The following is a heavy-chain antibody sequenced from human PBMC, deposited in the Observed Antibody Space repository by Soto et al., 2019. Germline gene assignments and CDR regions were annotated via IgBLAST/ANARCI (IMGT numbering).Heavy chain of an antibody. V-gene: IGHV4-34*01. CDR3: ARDRGSSCLYYYYGMDV. CDR2: INHSGST. CDR1: GGSFSGYY. Sequence: SETLSLTCAVYGGSFSGYYWSWIRQPPGKGLEWIGEINHSGSTNYNPSLKSRVTISVDTSKNQFSLKLSSVTAADTAVYYCARDRGSSCLYYYYGMDVWAQGTTVTVSS. D-gene: IGHD6-13*01. J-gene: IGHJ6*02.